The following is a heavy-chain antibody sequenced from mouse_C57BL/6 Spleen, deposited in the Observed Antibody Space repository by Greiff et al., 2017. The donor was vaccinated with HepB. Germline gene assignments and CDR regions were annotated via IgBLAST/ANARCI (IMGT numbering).Heavy chain of an antibody. CDR2: IDPSDSYT. V-gene: IGHV1-69*01. D-gene: IGHD4-1*01. CDR1: GYTFTSYW. Sequence: VQLQQPGAELVMPGASVKLSCKASGYTFTSYWMHWVKQRPGQGLEWIGEIDPSDSYTNYNQKFKGKSTLTVDKSSSTAYMQLSSLTSEDSAVYYCAGTGTGPYAMDYWGQGTSVTVSS. J-gene: IGHJ4*01. CDR3: AGTGTGPYAMDY.